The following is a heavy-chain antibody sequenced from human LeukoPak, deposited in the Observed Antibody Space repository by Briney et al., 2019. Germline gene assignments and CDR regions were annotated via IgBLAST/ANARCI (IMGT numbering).Heavy chain of an antibody. J-gene: IGHJ4*02. CDR1: GFTFSDYY. CDR3: ATSMIVVVIPTGFDY. V-gene: IGHV3-11*01. Sequence: PGGSLRLSCAASGFTFSDYYMSWIRQAPGKGLEWVSYISSSGSTIYYADSVKGRFTISRDNAKNSLYLQMNSLRAEDTAVYYCATSMIVVVIPTGFDYWGQGTLVTVSS. CDR2: ISSSGSTI. D-gene: IGHD3-22*01.